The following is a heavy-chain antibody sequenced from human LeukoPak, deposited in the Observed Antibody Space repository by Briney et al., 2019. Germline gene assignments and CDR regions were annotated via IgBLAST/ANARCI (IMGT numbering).Heavy chain of an antibody. CDR3: ARDLGGYSSSSTNWFDP. V-gene: IGHV1-46*01. D-gene: IGHD6-13*01. CDR1: GYTFTGYY. J-gene: IGHJ5*02. CDR2: INPSGGST. Sequence: ASVKVSCKASGYTFTGYYMHWVRQAPGQGLEWMGIINPSGGSTSYAQKFQGRVTMTRDTSTSTVYMELSSLRSEDTAVYYCARDLGGYSSSSTNWFDPWGQGTLVTVSS.